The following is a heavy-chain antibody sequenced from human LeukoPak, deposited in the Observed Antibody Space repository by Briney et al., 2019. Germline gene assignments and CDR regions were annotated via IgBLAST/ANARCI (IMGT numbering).Heavy chain of an antibody. CDR3: ARDRMGAASYYYYYMDV. CDR1: GFTVSSNY. Sequence: PGWSLRLSCAASGFTVSSNYMSWVRQAPGKGLEWVSVIYSGGSTYYADSVKGRFTISRDNSKNTLYLQMNSLRAEDTAVYYCARDRMGAASYYYYYMDVWGKGTTVTVSS. D-gene: IGHD1-26*01. CDR2: IYSGGST. V-gene: IGHV3-53*01. J-gene: IGHJ6*03.